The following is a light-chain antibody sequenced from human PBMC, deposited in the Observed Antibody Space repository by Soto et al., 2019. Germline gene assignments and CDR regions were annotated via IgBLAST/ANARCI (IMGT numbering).Light chain of an antibody. Sequence: DIQMTQSPSSLSASVGDRVTITCRASQNIVNYLNWYQRKPGKAPKLLIYGASSLQRGVPSRFSGSGSGTDFTLTISSLQPEDFATYYCQHLNSYPYTFGQGTKVDIK. V-gene: IGKV1-39*01. CDR1: QNIVNY. J-gene: IGKJ2*01. CDR2: GAS. CDR3: QHLNSYPYT.